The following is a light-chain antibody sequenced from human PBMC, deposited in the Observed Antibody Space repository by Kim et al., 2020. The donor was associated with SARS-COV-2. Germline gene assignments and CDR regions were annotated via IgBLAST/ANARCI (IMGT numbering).Light chain of an antibody. J-gene: IGKJ2*01. V-gene: IGKV1-5*03. Sequence: SASVGDRVTITCRASENIGTWLAWYQQKPGRAPSLLIYLASTLESGVPSRFSGTGSGTEFSLSITGLQPDDFATYYCQHYSRFPYTFGQGTKLEIK. CDR3: QHYSRFPYT. CDR2: LAS. CDR1: ENIGTW.